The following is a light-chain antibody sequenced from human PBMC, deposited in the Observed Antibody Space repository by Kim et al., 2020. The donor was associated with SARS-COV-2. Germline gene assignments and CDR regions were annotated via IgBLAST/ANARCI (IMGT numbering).Light chain of an antibody. V-gene: IGKV3-15*01. CDR3: HQYNDWPPSYT. CDR2: GAS. CDR1: QSVSNN. Sequence: EIVMTQSPATLSVSPGQRATLSCRASQSVSNNLAWYQQKPGQTPRLLFYGASTRAPGIPARFSGSGSGTEFTLTISSLQSEDFAVYYCHQYNDWPPSYTFVQGTKLEI. J-gene: IGKJ2*01.